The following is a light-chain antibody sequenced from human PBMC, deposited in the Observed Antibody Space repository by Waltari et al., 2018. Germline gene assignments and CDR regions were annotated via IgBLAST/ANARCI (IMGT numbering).Light chain of an antibody. Sequence: IVLTPSPGTLSLSPGERATLPCRASQSVSKYLAWYQQRPGQAPRLLIYAASTRATGIPDRFSGSGFGTDFSLTISRLEPEDFAVYYCQNHERLPATFGQGTKVEIK. CDR3: QNHERLPAT. J-gene: IGKJ1*01. CDR2: AAS. V-gene: IGKV3-20*01. CDR1: QSVSKY.